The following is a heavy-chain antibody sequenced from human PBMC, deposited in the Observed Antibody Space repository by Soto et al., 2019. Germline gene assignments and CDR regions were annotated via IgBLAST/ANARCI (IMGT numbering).Heavy chain of an antibody. Sequence: VKVSCKASGFTFTSSAVQWVRQARGQRLEWIGWIVVGSGNTNYAQKFQERVTITRDMSTSTAYMELSSLRSEDTAVYYCAAQYYYDSSGYSRRRLYYFDYWGQGTLVTVSS. CDR2: IVVGSGNT. V-gene: IGHV1-58*01. J-gene: IGHJ4*02. CDR3: AAQYYYDSSGYSRRRLYYFDY. D-gene: IGHD3-22*01. CDR1: GFTFTSSA.